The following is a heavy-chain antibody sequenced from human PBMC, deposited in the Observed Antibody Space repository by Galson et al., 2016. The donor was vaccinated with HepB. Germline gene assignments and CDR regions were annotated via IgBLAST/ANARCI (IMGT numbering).Heavy chain of an antibody. D-gene: IGHD3-3*01. CDR1: GFTFSSYA. Sequence: SLRLSCAASGFTFSSYAMSWVRQAPGKGLEWVSSIGGSGSSTYYADSVKGRFTISRDNSKNTLYLQMNSMIAEDTAVYYFSKDMAGTTTLYYFWSADYWGQGSLVTVSS. CDR2: IGGSGSST. J-gene: IGHJ4*02. CDR3: SKDMAGTTTLYYFWSADY. V-gene: IGHV3-23*01.